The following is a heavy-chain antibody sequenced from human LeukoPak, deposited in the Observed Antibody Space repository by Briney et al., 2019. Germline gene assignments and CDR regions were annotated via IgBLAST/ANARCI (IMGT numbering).Heavy chain of an antibody. CDR3: ARGQGGSGYYY. CDR1: GGSINSYY. V-gene: IGHV4-59*01. Sequence: SETLSLTCTISGGSINSYYWSWIRQPPGKGLEWIGYIYYSGSTNYNPSLKSRVAISVDTSKHQFSLILTSVTAADTAVYYCARGQGGSGYYYWGQGTLVTVSS. D-gene: IGHD3-22*01. CDR2: IYYSGST. J-gene: IGHJ4*02.